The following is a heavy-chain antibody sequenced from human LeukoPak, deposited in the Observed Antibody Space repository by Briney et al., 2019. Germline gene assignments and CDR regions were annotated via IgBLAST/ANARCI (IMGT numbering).Heavy chain of an antibody. V-gene: IGHV4-39*07. D-gene: IGHD3-10*01. J-gene: IGHJ3*02. CDR1: GGSVSSSSYY. CDR3: ARERGNLRGDAFDI. CDR2: IYYSGNT. Sequence: NPSETLSLTCTVSGGSVSSSSYYWGWIRQPPGKGLEWIGNIYYSGNTNYNPSLESRVTMSIDTSKNQFSLKLTSVAAADTAVYYCARERGNLRGDAFDIWGQGTMVTVSS.